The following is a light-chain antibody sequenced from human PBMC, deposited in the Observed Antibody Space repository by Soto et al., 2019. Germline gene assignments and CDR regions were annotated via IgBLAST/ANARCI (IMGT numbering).Light chain of an antibody. CDR3: QQYNNWPRT. V-gene: IGKV3-20*01. Sequence: EIVLTQSPGTLSLSPGESATLSCRARQSVSSSFLAWYQQKPGQAPRLLIYGASSRATGIPDRFSGSGSGTEFTLTISSLQSEDFAVYYCQQYNNWPRTFGQGTKVDI. J-gene: IGKJ1*01. CDR2: GAS. CDR1: QSVSSSF.